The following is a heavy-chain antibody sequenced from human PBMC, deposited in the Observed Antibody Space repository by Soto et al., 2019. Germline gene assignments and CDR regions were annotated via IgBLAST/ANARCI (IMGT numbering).Heavy chain of an antibody. J-gene: IGHJ3*02. CDR1: GFTFSSDW. Sequence: EVQLVESGGGLVQPGGSLRLSCAASGFTFSSDWMHWVRQAPGKGRVWVSRINRDGSSTAYADSVKGRVTISRDNAKNTLYLQMNSLRAEDTAVYYCARGLPSCTGCSCLGAFDIWGQGTMVTVSS. CDR3: ARGLPSCTGCSCLGAFDI. D-gene: IGHD2-15*01. CDR2: INRDGSST. V-gene: IGHV3-74*01.